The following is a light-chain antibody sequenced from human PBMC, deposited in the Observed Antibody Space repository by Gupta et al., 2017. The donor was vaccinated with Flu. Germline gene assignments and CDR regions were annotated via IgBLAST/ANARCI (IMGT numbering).Light chain of an antibody. CDR1: QRASGF. J-gene: IGKJ4*01. CDR3: QQYNTNPLT. CDR2: RAS. Sequence: PPTLSASVGDRVTITCRASQRASGFLAWYQQKPGKAPNLLIYRASTLQSGVPSRFSGSGSGTEYTLTISSLQPDDFATYYCQQYNTNPLTFGGGTKVEI. V-gene: IGKV1-5*03.